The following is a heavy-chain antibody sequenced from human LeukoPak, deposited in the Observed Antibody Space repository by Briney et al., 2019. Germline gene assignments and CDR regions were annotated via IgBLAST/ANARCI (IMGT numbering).Heavy chain of an antibody. CDR1: GFTFSSYA. V-gene: IGHV3-23*01. J-gene: IGHJ4*02. CDR2: ISGSGGST. CDR3: AKFPSVSSSWH. D-gene: IGHD6-13*01. Sequence: GRSLRLSCAASGFTFSSYAMSWVRQAPGKGLEWVSAISGSGGSTYYADSVKGRFTISRDNSKNTLYLQMNSLRAEDTAVYYCAKFPSVSSSWHWGQGTLVTVSS.